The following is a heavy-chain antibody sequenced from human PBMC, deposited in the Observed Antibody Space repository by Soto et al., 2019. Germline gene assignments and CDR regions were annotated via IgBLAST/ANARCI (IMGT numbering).Heavy chain of an antibody. D-gene: IGHD2-2*01. J-gene: IGHJ4*02. V-gene: IGHV1-18*01. CDR1: GYTFTSYG. Sequence: ASVKVSCKASGYTFTSYGISWVRQAPGQGLEWMGWISAYNGNTNYAQKLQGRVTMATDTSTSTAYMELRSLRSDDTAVYYCARVSCRSTSCPYYFDYWGPVTLVTVSS. CDR2: ISAYNGNT. CDR3: ARVSCRSTSCPYYFDY.